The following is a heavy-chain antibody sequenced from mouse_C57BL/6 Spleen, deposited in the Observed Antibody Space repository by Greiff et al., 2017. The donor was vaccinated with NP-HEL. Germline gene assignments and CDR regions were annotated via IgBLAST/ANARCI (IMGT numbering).Heavy chain of an antibody. D-gene: IGHD4-1*01. V-gene: IGHV1-61*01. CDR2: IYPSDSET. CDR3: ARGRGGTDFDY. J-gene: IGHJ2*01. Sequence: VQLQQPGAELVRPGSSVKLSCKASGYTFTSYWMDWVKQRPGQGLEWIGNIYPSDSETHYNQKFKDKATLTVDKSSSTAYMQLSSLTSEDSAVYYCARGRGGTDFDYWGQGTTLTVSS. CDR1: GYTFTSYW.